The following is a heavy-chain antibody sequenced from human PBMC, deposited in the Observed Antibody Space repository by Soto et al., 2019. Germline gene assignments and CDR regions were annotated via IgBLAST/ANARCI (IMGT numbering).Heavy chain of an antibody. CDR1: GFTFSSYG. J-gene: IGHJ6*02. CDR2: IWYDGSNK. V-gene: IGHV3-33*01. D-gene: IGHD6-13*01. CDR3: ARDRGSRWYVYYYGMDV. Sequence: GGSLRLSCAASGFTFSSYGMHWVRQAPGKGLEWVAVIWYDGSNKYYADSVKGRFTISRDNSKNTLYLQMNSLRAEDTAVYYCARDRGSRWYVYYYGMDVWGQGTTVTVSS.